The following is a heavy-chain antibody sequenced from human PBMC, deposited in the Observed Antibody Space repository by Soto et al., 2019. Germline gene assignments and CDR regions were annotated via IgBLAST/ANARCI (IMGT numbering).Heavy chain of an antibody. D-gene: IGHD2-15*01. J-gene: IGHJ4*02. CDR2: SNAGNGNT. CDR3: ARGTVVSPFDY. Sequence: QVQLVQSGAEVKKPGASVKVSCKASGYTFTSYAMHWVRQAPGQRLEWMGWSNAGNGNTKYSQKFQGRVTITRDTSASTAYMELSSLRSEDTAVYYCARGTVVSPFDYWGQGTLVTVSS. CDR1: GYTFTSYA. V-gene: IGHV1-3*01.